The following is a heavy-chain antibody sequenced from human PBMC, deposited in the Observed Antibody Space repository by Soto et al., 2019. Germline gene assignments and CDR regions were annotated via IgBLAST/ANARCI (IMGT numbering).Heavy chain of an antibody. Sequence: GESLKISCQGSGYSFTNYWIAWVRQMPGKGLEWMGIIYPGDSDTKYSPSFQGQITISADKSFSIAYLQWSSLKASDTAMYYCACSFWVTAASGMDFWGQGTTVTVSS. CDR3: ACSFWVTAASGMDF. J-gene: IGHJ6*02. D-gene: IGHD2-21*02. CDR2: IYPGDSDT. V-gene: IGHV5-51*01. CDR1: GYSFTNYW.